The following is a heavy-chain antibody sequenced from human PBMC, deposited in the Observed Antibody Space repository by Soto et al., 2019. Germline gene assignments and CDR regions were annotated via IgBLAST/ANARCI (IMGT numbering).Heavy chain of an antibody. CDR3: AKSIAVAGLYDAFDI. V-gene: IGHV1-18*01. J-gene: IGHJ3*02. Sequence: AXVKVSCKASGYTFTSYGIRWVRQAPGQGLEWMGLISAYNGNTNYAQKLQGRVTMTTDTSTSTAYMELRSLRSDDTAVYYCAKSIAVAGLYDAFDIWGQGTMVTVSS. CDR2: ISAYNGNT. CDR1: GYTFTSYG. D-gene: IGHD6-19*01.